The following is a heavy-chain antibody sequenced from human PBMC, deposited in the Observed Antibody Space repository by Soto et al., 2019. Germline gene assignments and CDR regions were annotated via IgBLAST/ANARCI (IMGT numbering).Heavy chain of an antibody. CDR3: ARAAPYDFWSGYYYYGMDV. CDR1: GFTFSSYD. V-gene: IGHV3-13*01. Sequence: PGGSLRLSCAASGFTFSSYDMHWVRQATGKGLEWVSAIGTAGDTYYPGSVKGRFTISRENAKNSLYLRMNSLRAGDAAVYYCARAAPYDFWSGYYYYGMDVWGQGTTVTV. CDR2: IGTAGDT. D-gene: IGHD3-3*01. J-gene: IGHJ6*02.